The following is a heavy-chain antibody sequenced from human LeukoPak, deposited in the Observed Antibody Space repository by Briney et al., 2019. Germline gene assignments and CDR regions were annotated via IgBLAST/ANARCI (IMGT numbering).Heavy chain of an antibody. J-gene: IGHJ6*03. CDR2: ISSSSSTT. CDR3: ARVDYSNYLLIYYYYYMDV. CDR1: GFTFSSYS. Sequence: GGSLRLSCAASGFTFSSYSMNWVRQAPGKGLEWISYISSSSSTTYYADSVKRRFTISRDNAKNSLYLQMNSLRAEDTAVYYCARVDYSNYLLIYYYYYMDVWGKGTTVTVSS. D-gene: IGHD4-11*01. V-gene: IGHV3-48*01.